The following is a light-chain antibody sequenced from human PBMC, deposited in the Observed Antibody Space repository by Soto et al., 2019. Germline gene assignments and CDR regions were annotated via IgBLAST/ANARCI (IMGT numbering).Light chain of an antibody. CDR3: CSYAGSSTLVR. J-gene: IGLJ2*01. CDR1: SSDVVSYNL. CDR2: EGD. V-gene: IGLV2-23*01. Sequence: QSALTQPASVSGSPGQSITISCTGTSSDVVSYNLVSWYQQHPGKAPKLIIYEGDKRPSGLSNRFSGSKSGNTASLTISGLQAEDEADYYCCSYAGSSTLVRFGGGTKLTVL.